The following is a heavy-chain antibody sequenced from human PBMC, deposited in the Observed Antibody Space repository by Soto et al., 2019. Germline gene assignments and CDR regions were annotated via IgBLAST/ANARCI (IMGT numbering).Heavy chain of an antibody. CDR3: ATYHDYGGPGAGYQLDY. CDR1: GFTFSSYA. D-gene: IGHD4-17*01. V-gene: IGHV3-30-3*01. CDR2: ISYDGSNK. J-gene: IGHJ4*02. Sequence: GGSLRLSCAASGFTFSSYAMHWVRQAPGKGLEWVAVISYDGSNKYYADSVKGRFTISRDNSKNTLYLQMNSLRAEDTAVYYCATYHDYGGPGAGYQLDYWGQGTLVTVSS.